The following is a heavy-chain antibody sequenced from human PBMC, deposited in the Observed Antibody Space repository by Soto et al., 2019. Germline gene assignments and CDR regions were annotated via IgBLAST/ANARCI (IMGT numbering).Heavy chain of an antibody. J-gene: IGHJ4*02. D-gene: IGHD2-15*01. CDR2: INEDGTKR. Sequence: EVQLVESGGGLVQSGGSLSLSCIASGFSLTQYWMSWVRQTPRKGLEWVAKINEDGTKRDYMESVEGRFTIARDNAKNSVSRHNNSLRADDTADYFCPRWDGRCSGGSCFFDSWGQGTLVTVSS. CDR1: GFSLTQYW. CDR3: PRWDGRCSGGSCFFDS. V-gene: IGHV3-7*01.